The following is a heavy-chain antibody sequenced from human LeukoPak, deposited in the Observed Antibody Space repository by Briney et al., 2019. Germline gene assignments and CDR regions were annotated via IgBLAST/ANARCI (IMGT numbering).Heavy chain of an antibody. V-gene: IGHV3-21*01. CDR2: ISSSSSYI. Sequence: GGSLRLSCAASGFTFSSYSMNWVRQAPGKGLEWVSSISSSSSYIYYADSVKGRFTISRDNAKNSLYLQMNSLRAEDTAVYYCARAYSGYVPFDYWGQGTLVTVSS. D-gene: IGHD5-12*01. CDR3: ARAYSGYVPFDY. CDR1: GFTFSSYS. J-gene: IGHJ4*02.